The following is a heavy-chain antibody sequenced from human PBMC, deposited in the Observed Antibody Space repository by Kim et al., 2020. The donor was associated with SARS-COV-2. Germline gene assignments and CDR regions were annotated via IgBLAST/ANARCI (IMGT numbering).Heavy chain of an antibody. CDR1: GFTFSSYW. D-gene: IGHD3-3*01. Sequence: GGSLRLSCAASGFTFSSYWMHWVRQAPGKGLVCVSRINSDGSSTSYADSVKGRFTISRDNAKNTLYLQMNSLRAEDTAVYYCARTIFGGGGANAVYWGQGTLVTVSS. CDR3: ARTIFGGGGANAVY. J-gene: IGHJ4*02. V-gene: IGHV3-74*01. CDR2: INSDGSST.